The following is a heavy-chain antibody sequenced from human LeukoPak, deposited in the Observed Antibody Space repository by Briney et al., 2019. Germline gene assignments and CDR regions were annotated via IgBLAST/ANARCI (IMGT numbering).Heavy chain of an antibody. CDR2: INHSGST. V-gene: IGHV4-34*01. Sequence: SETLSLTCAVYGGSFSGYCWSWIRQPPGKGLEWIGEINHSGSTYYNPSLKSRVTISVDTSKNQFSLKLSSVTAADTAVYYCARAVTTKWDYYYMDVWGKGTTVTVSS. J-gene: IGHJ6*03. D-gene: IGHD4-17*01. CDR3: ARAVTTKWDYYYMDV. CDR1: GGSFSGYC.